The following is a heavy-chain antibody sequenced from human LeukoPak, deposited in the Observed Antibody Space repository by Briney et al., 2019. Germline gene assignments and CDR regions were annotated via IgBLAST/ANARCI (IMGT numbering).Heavy chain of an antibody. V-gene: IGHV3-23*01. CDR3: ARDEIPSGT. Sequence: GGSLRLSCAASGFTVSSNYMSWVRQTPGKGLEWVSAISGSGRNTYYADSVKGRFTISRDNSRSTVDLQMNSLRVEDTGIYYCARDEIPSGTWGQGTMVIVSS. CDR2: ISGSGRNT. D-gene: IGHD6-25*01. J-gene: IGHJ3*01. CDR1: GFTVSSNY.